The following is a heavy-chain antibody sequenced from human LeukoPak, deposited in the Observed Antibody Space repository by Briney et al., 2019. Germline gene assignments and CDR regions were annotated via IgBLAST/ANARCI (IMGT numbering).Heavy chain of an antibody. CDR1: GYTFTGYY. Sequence: ASVKVSCKASGYTFTGYYMHWVRQAPGQGLEWMGWINPNSGGTNYAQKFQGRVTMTRDTSISTAYMELSRLRSDDTVVYYCARNSGSYQEYDYWGQGTLVTVSS. CDR2: INPNSGGT. CDR3: ARNSGSYQEYDY. J-gene: IGHJ4*02. D-gene: IGHD1-26*01. V-gene: IGHV1-2*02.